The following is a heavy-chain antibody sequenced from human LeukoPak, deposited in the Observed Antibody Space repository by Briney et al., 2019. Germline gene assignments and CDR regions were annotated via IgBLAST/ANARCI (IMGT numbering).Heavy chain of an antibody. J-gene: IGHJ5*02. Sequence: PGGSLRLSCAASGFTFSSYSMNWVRQAPGKGLEWVSSISSSSSYIDYADSVKGRFTISRDNAKNSLYLQMNSLRAEDTAVYYCARGGSGWTWGQGTLVTVSS. CDR2: ISSSSSYI. D-gene: IGHD6-19*01. CDR1: GFTFSSYS. V-gene: IGHV3-21*01. CDR3: ARGGSGWT.